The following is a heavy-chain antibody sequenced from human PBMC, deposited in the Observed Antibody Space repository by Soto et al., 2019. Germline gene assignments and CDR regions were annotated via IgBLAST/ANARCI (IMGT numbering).Heavy chain of an antibody. CDR1: GYSFTTYD. J-gene: IGHJ5*02. Sequence: QVQLMQSGAEVKKPGASVRVSCKASGYSFTTYDINWVRQATGQGLEWMGWINPNNGNTGYAQKFQGRVTLTRTTSISTAYMELSSLSSDDTAVYYCARTSSGTREGFDPWGQGTLVTVSS. CDR3: ARTSSGTREGFDP. V-gene: IGHV1-8*01. CDR2: INPNNGNT. D-gene: IGHD1-7*01.